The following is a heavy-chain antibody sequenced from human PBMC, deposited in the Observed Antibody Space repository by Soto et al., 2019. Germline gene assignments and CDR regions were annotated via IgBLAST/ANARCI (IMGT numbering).Heavy chain of an antibody. CDR3: GRQPGHCGSTTCFGYYSVDV. D-gene: IGHD2-2*01. V-gene: IGHV4-34*01. Sequence: SETLSLTCAVYGGSFSGYYWSWIRQPPGKGLDWIGEINHSGSTNYNPSLKSRVTISVDTSKNQFSLKLSSVTAADTAVYYCGRQPGHCGSTTCFGYYSVDVWGQGTTVTVSS. J-gene: IGHJ6*02. CDR2: INHSGST. CDR1: GGSFSGYY.